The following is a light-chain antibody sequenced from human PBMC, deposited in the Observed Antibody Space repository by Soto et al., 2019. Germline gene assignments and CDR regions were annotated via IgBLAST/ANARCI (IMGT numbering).Light chain of an antibody. Sequence: EIVLTQSPATLSLSPGERATLSCRASQSVSSYLAWYQQKPGQAPRLLIYDASNRATGIPARFSGSGSGTDFTLTISSLEPEDFAGYYCQQRSNWPPLTFGGGPKGDIK. V-gene: IGKV3-11*01. J-gene: IGKJ4*01. CDR3: QQRSNWPPLT. CDR2: DAS. CDR1: QSVSSY.